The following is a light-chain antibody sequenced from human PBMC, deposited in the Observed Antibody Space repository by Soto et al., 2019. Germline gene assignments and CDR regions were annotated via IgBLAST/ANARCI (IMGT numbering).Light chain of an antibody. V-gene: IGLV2-14*01. CDR2: EVT. J-gene: IGLJ1*01. CDR1: SGDVGGYNY. Sequence: QSALTQPPSASGSPGQSVTISCTGTSGDVGGYNYVSWYQQRPGKAPKLMIYEVTKRPSGVSSRFSGSKSGNTASLTISGLQAEDEADYYCSSYTSSSTLFGTGTKVTVL. CDR3: SSYTSSSTL.